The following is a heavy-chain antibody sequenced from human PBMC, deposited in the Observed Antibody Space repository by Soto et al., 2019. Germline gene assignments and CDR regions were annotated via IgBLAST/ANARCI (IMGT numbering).Heavy chain of an antibody. V-gene: IGHV1-8*01. D-gene: IGHD3-3*01. J-gene: IGHJ6*03. CDR3: ARIDFWSYYYYMDG. CDR1: GYTFTSYD. Sequence: ASVKVSCKASGYTFTSYDINWVRQATGQGLEWMGWMNPNSGNTGCAQKFQGRVTMTRNTSISTAYMELSSLRSEDTAVYYCARIDFWSYYYYMDGWGKGTTVTVAS. CDR2: MNPNSGNT.